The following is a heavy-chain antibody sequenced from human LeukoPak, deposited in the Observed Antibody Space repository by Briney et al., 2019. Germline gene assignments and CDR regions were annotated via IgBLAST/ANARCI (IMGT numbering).Heavy chain of an antibody. V-gene: IGHV4-31*03. CDR1: GGSISSGGYY. Sequence: PSETLSLTCTVSGGSISSGGYYWSWIRQHPGKGLEWIGYIYYSGSTYYNPSLKSRVTISVDTSKNQFSLKLSSVTAADTAVYYCARVPLTIRYAFDIWGQGTMVTVSS. CDR2: IYYSGST. CDR3: ARVPLTIRYAFDI. D-gene: IGHD3-3*01. J-gene: IGHJ3*02.